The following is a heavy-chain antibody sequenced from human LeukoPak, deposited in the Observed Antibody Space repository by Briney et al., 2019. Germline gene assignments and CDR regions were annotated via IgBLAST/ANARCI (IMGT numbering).Heavy chain of an antibody. D-gene: IGHD6-13*01. CDR2: IYYSGST. Sequence: SETLSLTCTVSGGSISSSSYYWGWIRQPPGKGREWIGRIYYSGSTYYNPSLTSRVTLSVDTSKNQSSLQLSSVTGADTAVYYCARHVGSIAADVISEPFDYWGQGTLVTVSS. V-gene: IGHV4-39*01. CDR1: GGSISSSSYY. J-gene: IGHJ4*02. CDR3: ARHVGSIAADVISEPFDY.